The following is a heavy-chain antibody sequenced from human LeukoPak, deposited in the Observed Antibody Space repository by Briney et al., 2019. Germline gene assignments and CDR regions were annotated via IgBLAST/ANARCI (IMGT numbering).Heavy chain of an antibody. CDR3: ARGWRYYDFWSGYWERRKDYYGMEV. CDR1: GYTFTSYD. D-gene: IGHD3-3*01. J-gene: IGHJ6*02. Sequence: VASVKVSCKPSGYTFTSYDINWVRQATGQGLEWMGWMNPNNGNTVYAQKFQGRVTMTRNTSTSTAYMELSSLRSEDTAIYYCARGWRYYDFWSGYWERRKDYYGMEVWGPGTTVTVSS. CDR2: MNPNNGNT. V-gene: IGHV1-8*01.